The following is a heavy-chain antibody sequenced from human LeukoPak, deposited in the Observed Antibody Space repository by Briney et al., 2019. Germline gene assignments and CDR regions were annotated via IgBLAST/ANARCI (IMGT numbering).Heavy chain of an antibody. CDR1: GFTFSSYS. V-gene: IGHV3-48*04. CDR2: ISSSGSTI. CDR3: AKDLSWYYDYVWGTPESRAFDI. Sequence: GGSLRLSCAASGFTFSSYSMNWVRQAPGKGLEWVSYISSSGSTIYYADSVKGRFTISRDNAKNSLYLQMNSLRAEDTAVYYCAKDLSWYYDYVWGTPESRAFDIWGQGTMVTVSS. J-gene: IGHJ3*02. D-gene: IGHD3-16*01.